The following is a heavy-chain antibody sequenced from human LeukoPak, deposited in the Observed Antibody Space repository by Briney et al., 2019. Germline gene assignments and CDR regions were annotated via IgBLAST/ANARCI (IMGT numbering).Heavy chain of an antibody. V-gene: IGHV3-48*01. J-gene: IGHJ4*02. CDR2: ISSSSKII. CDR3: ARDPGLKRAATCGDH. CDR1: GFSFSTYG. Sequence: PGGPLRLSCAASGFSFSTYGMIWVRQAPGKGLEWISYISSSSKIIHYADSVKSRFTISRDNAKSSLYLQLSSLRAEDTVVYYCARDPGLKRAATCGDHWGQGTLVIVSS. D-gene: IGHD6-13*01.